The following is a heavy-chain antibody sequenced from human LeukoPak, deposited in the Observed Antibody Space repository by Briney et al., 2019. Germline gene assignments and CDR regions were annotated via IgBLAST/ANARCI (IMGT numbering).Heavy chain of an antibody. J-gene: IGHJ4*02. D-gene: IGHD6-13*01. CDR3: ARGPGYSSSWYPDYFDY. CDR1: GGSFSGYY. CDR2: INHSGST. Sequence: SETLSLTCAVYGGSFSGYYWSWIRQPPGKGLEWIGEINHSGSTNYNPSLKSRVTISVDTSKNQFSLKLSSVTAADTAVYYCARGPGYSSSWYPDYFDYWGQGTLVTVSS. V-gene: IGHV4-34*01.